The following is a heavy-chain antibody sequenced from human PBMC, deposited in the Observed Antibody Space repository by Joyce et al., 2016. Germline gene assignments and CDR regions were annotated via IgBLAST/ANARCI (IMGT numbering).Heavy chain of an antibody. CDR2: ISSSSSYI. CDR3: ARVGNKREYFDY. CDR1: GFTFSSYS. J-gene: IGHJ4*02. V-gene: IGHV3-21*01. Sequence: EVQLVESGGGLVKPGGSLRLSCAASGFTFSSYSMNWVRQGPGKGLEWVSSISSSSSYIYYADSVKGRFTISRDNAKNSLYLQMNSLRAEDTAVYYCARVGNKREYFDYWGQGTLVTVSS. D-gene: IGHD5-24*01.